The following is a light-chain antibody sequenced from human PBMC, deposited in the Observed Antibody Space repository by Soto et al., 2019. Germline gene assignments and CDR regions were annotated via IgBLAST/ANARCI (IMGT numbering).Light chain of an antibody. CDR1: SSNIGSNY. Sequence: QSVLTQPPSASGTPGQRVTISCSGSSSNIGSNYVYWYQQLPGTAPKLLIYRNNQRPSGITDRFSGSKSGTSASLAISGLRSADEADYYCAAWDDSLSAHVVFGGGTKLTVL. CDR2: RNN. J-gene: IGLJ2*01. CDR3: AAWDDSLSAHVV. V-gene: IGLV1-47*01.